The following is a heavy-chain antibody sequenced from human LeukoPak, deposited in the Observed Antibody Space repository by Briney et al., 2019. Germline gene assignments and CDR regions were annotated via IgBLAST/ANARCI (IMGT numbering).Heavy chain of an antibody. V-gene: IGHV3-23*01. D-gene: IGHD5-12*01. CDR1: GFTFSSYA. CDR3: AKVGVVATNAFDI. J-gene: IGHJ3*02. CDR2: ISGSGGST. Sequence: GGSLRLSCAASGFTFSSYAMSWVLQAPGKGLEWVSAISGSGGSTYYADSVKGRFTISRDNSKNTLYLQMNSLRAEDTAVYYCAKVGVVATNAFDIWGQGTMVTVSS.